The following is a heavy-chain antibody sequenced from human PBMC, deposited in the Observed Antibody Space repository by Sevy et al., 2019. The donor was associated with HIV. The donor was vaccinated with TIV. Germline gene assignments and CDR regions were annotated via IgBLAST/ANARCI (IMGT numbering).Heavy chain of an antibody. V-gene: IGHV3-23*01. D-gene: IGHD2-8*01. J-gene: IGHJ4*02. CDR3: AREGCTKPHDY. CDR1: GFTFSKYS. Sequence: GGCLSLSCAASGFTFSKYSMSWIRQTPGKGLEWVSTFSFGCGKINYADSVKGRFTISRDDSRNTFYLQMNSLRAEDTAIYYCAREGCTKPHDYWGQGTVVTVSS. CDR2: FSFGCGKI.